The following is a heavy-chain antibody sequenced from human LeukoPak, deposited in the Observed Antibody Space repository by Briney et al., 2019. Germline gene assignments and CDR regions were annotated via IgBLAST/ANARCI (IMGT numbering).Heavy chain of an antibody. CDR3: ASVLKNYYHLDV. CDR2: IYDNESA. Sequence: SETLSLTCTVSGVSINGHYWSWIRQPPGKGLEWIGFIYDNESANYKSSLESRVTMTVDTSKNQVSLKLNSVTAADTAVFYCASVLKNYYHLDVGGKGPTVTVPS. V-gene: IGHV4-59*11. CDR1: GVSINGHY. D-gene: IGHD3-3*01. J-gene: IGHJ6*04.